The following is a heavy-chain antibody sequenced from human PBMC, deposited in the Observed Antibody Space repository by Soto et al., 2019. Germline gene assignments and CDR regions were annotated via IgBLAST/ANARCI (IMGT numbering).Heavy chain of an antibody. CDR2: IYYSGST. J-gene: IGHJ5*02. CDR1: GGSISSSSYY. CDR3: ARTGAAAAVFDP. V-gene: IGHV4-39*01. Sequence: SLTCTVSGGSISSSSYYWGWIRQPPGKGLEWIGSIYYSGSTYYNPSLKSRVTISVDTSKNQFSLKLSSVTAADTAVYYCARTGAAAAVFDPWGQGTLVTVSS. D-gene: IGHD6-13*01.